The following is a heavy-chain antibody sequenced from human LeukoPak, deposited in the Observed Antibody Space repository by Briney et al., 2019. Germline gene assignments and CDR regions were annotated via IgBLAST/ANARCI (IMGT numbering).Heavy chain of an antibody. CDR2: IIPIFGTA. J-gene: IGHJ3*02. CDR1: GGTFSSYA. CDR3: AREIRVRAYCRGDCPHDAFDI. Sequence: GASVKVSCKASGGTFSSYAISWVRQAPGQGLEWMGGIIPIFGTANYAQKFQGRVTITADESTSTAYMELSSLRSEDTAVYYCAREIRVRAYCRGDCPHDAFDIWGQGTMVTVSS. V-gene: IGHV1-69*13. D-gene: IGHD2-21*02.